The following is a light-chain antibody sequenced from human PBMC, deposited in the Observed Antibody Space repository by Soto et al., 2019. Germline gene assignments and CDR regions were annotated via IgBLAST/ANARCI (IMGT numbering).Light chain of an antibody. CDR1: QSVSTN. V-gene: IGKV3-15*01. CDR2: ASS. J-gene: IGKJ2*01. CDR3: QQYDNWSMYT. Sequence: IVMTQSPATLSLSPGERATLSCRASQSVSTNVAWFQQKPGQSPRLLIHASSTRATGVPARFSGTRSGTEFTLPISRLQSEDFAVYYCQQYDNWSMYTFGQGTKLEI.